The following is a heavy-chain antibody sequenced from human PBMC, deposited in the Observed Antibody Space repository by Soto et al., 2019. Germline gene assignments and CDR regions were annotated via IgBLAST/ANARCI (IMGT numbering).Heavy chain of an antibody. CDR3: ARDLGWRRYWLET. CDR2: IYHSGST. V-gene: IGHV4-38-2*02. D-gene: IGHD2-15*01. J-gene: IGHJ5*02. CDR1: VYSIIIGYY. Sequence: PSSTXSLTCSFAVYSIIIGYYWCCIRQPPGKGLEWIGSIYHSGSTYYNPSLKSRVTISVYTSKNQFSLKLSSVTAADTAVYYCARDLGWRRYWLETWGQGTLVTVSS.